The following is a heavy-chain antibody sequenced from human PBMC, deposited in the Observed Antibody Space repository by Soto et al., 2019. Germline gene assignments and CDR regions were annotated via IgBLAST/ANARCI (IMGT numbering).Heavy chain of an antibody. D-gene: IGHD5-18*01. CDR2: ISYDGSNK. J-gene: IGHJ4*02. Sequence: GGSLRLSCAASGFTFSSYAMHWVRQAPGKGLEWVAVISYDGSNKYYADSVKGRFTISRDNSKNTLYLQMNSLRAEDTAVYYCARGGIQLWLQFDYWGQGTLVTVSS. CDR1: GFTFSSYA. V-gene: IGHV3-30-3*01. CDR3: ARGGIQLWLQFDY.